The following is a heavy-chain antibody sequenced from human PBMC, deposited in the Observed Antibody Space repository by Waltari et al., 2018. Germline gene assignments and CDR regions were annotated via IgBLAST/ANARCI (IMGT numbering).Heavy chain of an antibody. Sequence: QVQLQESGPGLVKPSETLSLNCTVSGGSISSYYWSWIRQPPGKGLVWIGYIYYSGSTNYNPSLKSRVTISVDTSKNQFSLKLSSVTAADTAVYYCASYCSSTSCYGFDYWGQGTLVTVSS. CDR1: GGSISSYY. CDR2: IYYSGST. V-gene: IGHV4-59*01. D-gene: IGHD2-2*01. CDR3: ASYCSSTSCYGFDY. J-gene: IGHJ4*02.